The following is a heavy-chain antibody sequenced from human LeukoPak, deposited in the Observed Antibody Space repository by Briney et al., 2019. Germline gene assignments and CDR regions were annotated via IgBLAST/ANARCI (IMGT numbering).Heavy chain of an antibody. CDR3: ARVSAYYDFWSAQGAFDI. CDR2: IYYSGST. J-gene: IGHJ3*02. V-gene: IGHV4-59*01. D-gene: IGHD3-3*01. CDR1: GGSISSYY. Sequence: PSETLSLTRTVSGGSISSYYWSWIRQPPGKGLEWIGYIYYSGSTNYNPSLKSRVTISVDTSKNQFSLKLSSVTAADTAVYYCARVSAYYDFWSAQGAFDIWGQGTMVTVSS.